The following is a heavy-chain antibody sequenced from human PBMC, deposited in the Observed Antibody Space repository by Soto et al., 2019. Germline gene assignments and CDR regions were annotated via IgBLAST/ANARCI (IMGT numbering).Heavy chain of an antibody. V-gene: IGHV4-59*01. D-gene: IGHD4-17*01. Sequence: PAETLSLTGTVSVGSISSYYWSWIRQRPGKGLEWIGYIYYSGSTNYNPSLKSRVTISVDTSKNQFSLKLSSVTAADTAVYYCARSGDYYYYYGMDVWGQGTTVTVSS. CDR3: ARSGDYYYYYGMDV. CDR1: VGSISSYY. J-gene: IGHJ6*02. CDR2: IYYSGST.